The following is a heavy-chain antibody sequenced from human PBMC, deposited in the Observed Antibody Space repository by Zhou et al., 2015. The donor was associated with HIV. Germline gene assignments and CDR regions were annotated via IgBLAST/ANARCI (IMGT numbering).Heavy chain of an antibody. CDR2: IIPIFGTA. Sequence: QMQLVQSGAEVKKPGSSVKVSCKASGGTFSSFGISWVRQAPGQGLEWMGGIIPIFGTANYAQKFQGRVTITADESTSTAYMELSSLRSEDTAVYYCARVPKWDGDLYYFDYWGQGTLVTVSS. D-gene: IGHD1-26*01. V-gene: IGHV1-69*01. CDR1: GGTFSSFG. CDR3: ARVPKWDGDLYYFDY. J-gene: IGHJ4*02.